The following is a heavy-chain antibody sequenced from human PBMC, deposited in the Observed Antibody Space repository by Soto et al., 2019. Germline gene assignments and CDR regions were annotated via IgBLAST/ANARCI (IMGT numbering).Heavy chain of an antibody. CDR2: IKEDGSEK. CDR1: GFILRNYW. CDR3: ARYRSLDP. V-gene: IGHV3-7*03. J-gene: IGHJ5*02. D-gene: IGHD3-16*02. Sequence: PGGSLRLSCADSGFILRNYWMSWVRQAPGMGLQWVASIKEDGSEKYYVDPVKGRFTISRENAKNSLYQQMNSLRAEDTAVYYCARYRSLDPWGQGILVTVSS.